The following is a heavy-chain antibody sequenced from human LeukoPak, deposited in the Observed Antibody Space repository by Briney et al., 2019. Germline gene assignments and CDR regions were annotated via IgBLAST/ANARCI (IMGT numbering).Heavy chain of an antibody. CDR2: IYTSGST. V-gene: IGHV4-61*02. J-gene: IGHJ4*02. CDR3: ARVRTRDGYNPLAY. CDR1: GGSISSGSYY. Sequence: SQTLSLTCTVSGGSISSGSYYWSWIRQPAGKGLEWIGRIYTSGSTNYNPSLKSRVTISVDTSKNQFSLKLSSVTAADTAVYYCARVRTRDGYNPLAYWGQGTLVTVSS. D-gene: IGHD5-24*01.